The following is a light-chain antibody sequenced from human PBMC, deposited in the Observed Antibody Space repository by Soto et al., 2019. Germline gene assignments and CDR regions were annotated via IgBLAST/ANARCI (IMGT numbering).Light chain of an antibody. CDR2: DAS. CDR3: KQSGSSPGT. V-gene: IGKV3-20*01. CDR1: QSVSSNF. Sequence: EVVCTQPPGAPSLAPPQTGNTSCRPTQSVSSNFLAWYQQKPGQAPRLLIYDASTRGTGIPDRFSGSGSGTDFTLTISRLETEDFAVYYCKQSGSSPGTFGQGTKVDIK. J-gene: IGKJ1*01.